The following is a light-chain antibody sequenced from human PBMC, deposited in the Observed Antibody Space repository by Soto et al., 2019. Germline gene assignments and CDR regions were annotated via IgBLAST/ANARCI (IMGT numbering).Light chain of an antibody. V-gene: IGLV2-14*01. CDR1: GRDIGAYDY. CDR3: SSYTTSYFYV. CDR2: GVK. J-gene: IGLJ1*01. Sequence: QSALTQPASVSGSPGQSLTISCTGSGRDIGAYDYVSWYQQHPGKAPKLLIYGVKNRPSGVSYRFSASKSAFTASLTISGPQAEDEAHYYCSSYTTSYFYVFGPGTKVTVL.